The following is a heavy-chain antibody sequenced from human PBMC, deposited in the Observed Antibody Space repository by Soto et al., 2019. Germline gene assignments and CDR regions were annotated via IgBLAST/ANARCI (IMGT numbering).Heavy chain of an antibody. D-gene: IGHD4-17*01. CDR2: INHSGST. Sequence: SETLSLTCAVYGGSFSGYYWSWIRQPPGKGLEWIGEINHSGSTNYNPSLKSRVTISVDTSKNQFSLKLSSVTAADTAVYYCARPPVTTFSYYFDSWGKEPRVT. J-gene: IGHJ4*02. CDR3: ARPPVTTFSYYFDS. V-gene: IGHV4-34*01. CDR1: GGSFSGYY.